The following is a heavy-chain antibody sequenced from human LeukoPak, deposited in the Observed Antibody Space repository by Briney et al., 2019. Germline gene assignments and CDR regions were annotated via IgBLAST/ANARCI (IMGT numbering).Heavy chain of an antibody. Sequence: GGSLRLSCAASGFTFSSYAMNWVRQAPGKGLEWVSSFSGSGARTDYADSVKGRFTISRHNSKHTLYLQMNSLRAEDTAVYYCARDYHGSNWYYFDYWGQGSLVAVSS. J-gene: IGHJ4*02. CDR1: GFTFSSYA. V-gene: IGHV3-23*01. CDR3: ARDYHGSNWYYFDY. CDR2: FSGSGART. D-gene: IGHD6-13*01.